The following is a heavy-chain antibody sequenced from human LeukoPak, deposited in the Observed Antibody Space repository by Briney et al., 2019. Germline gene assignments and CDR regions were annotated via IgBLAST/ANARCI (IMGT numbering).Heavy chain of an antibody. D-gene: IGHD6-19*01. CDR3: ARELAVAGRGDYYGMDV. Sequence: GGSLRLSCAASGFTFSSYAMHWVRQAPGKGLEWVAVISYDGSNKYYADSVKGRFTISRDNSKNTLYLQMNSLRAEDTAVYYCARELAVAGRGDYYGMDVWGQGTTVTVSS. CDR2: ISYDGSNK. CDR1: GFTFSSYA. J-gene: IGHJ6*02. V-gene: IGHV3-30-3*01.